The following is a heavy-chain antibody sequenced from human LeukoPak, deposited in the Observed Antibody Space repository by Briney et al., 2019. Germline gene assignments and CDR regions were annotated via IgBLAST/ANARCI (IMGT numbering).Heavy chain of an antibody. CDR2: INQSKGT. V-gene: IGHV4-34*01. Sequence: PSETLSLTCAVNAGSFGPYYWSWIRQPPGKGLQWIGEINQSKGTNYNPSFKSRVTISVDMSKNQFSLKLSSVTPADTAMYYCARKGGENSRTQFYYWGQGNLVTVSS. CDR1: AGSFGPYY. D-gene: IGHD3-10*01. J-gene: IGHJ4*02. CDR3: ARKGGENSRTQFYY.